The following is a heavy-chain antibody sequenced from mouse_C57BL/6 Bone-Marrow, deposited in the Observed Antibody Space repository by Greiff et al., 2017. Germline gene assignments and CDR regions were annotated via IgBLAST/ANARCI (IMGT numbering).Heavy chain of an antibody. CDR2: IYPSSGNT. CDR3: ARDWFYFDY. CDR1: GYTFTSYG. D-gene: IGHD2-2*01. J-gene: IGHJ2*01. Sequence: QVQLKQSGAELARPGASVKLSCKAPGYTFTSYGISWVKQRTGQGLEWIGEIYPSSGNTYYNEKFKGKATLTADKSSSTAYMELRSPTSEDSSVYVCARDWFYFDYWGQGTTLTAS. V-gene: IGHV1-81*01.